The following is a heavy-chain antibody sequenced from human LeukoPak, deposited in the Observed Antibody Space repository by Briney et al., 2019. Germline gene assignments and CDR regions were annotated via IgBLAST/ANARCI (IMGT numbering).Heavy chain of an antibody. CDR3: ARDVRPDY. J-gene: IGHJ4*02. V-gene: IGHV3-7*04. Sequence: TGGSLRLSCAASGFTFGTYWMSWVRQAPGKGLEWVANIKQDGTEKYYMDSVKGRFSISRDNAKNSLYLQMNALRAEDTAVYYCARDVRPDYWGQGTLLTVST. D-gene: IGHD6-6*01. CDR1: GFTFGTYW. CDR2: IKQDGTEK.